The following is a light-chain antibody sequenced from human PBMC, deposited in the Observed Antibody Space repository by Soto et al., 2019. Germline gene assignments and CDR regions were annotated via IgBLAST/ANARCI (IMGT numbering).Light chain of an antibody. CDR2: GAS. V-gene: IGKV3-20*01. CDR3: QQYET. J-gene: IGKJ1*01. CDR1: QSISSNY. Sequence: EIGLTQSPGTLSLSPGARATLSCRASQSISSNYLAWYQQKPGQAPRLLIYGASSRATGIPDKFSGSGSGTDFTLTISILGPEDFAVYYCQQYETFGHGTKVEI.